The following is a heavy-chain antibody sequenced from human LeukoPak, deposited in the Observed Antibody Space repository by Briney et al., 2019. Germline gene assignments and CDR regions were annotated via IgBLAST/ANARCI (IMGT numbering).Heavy chain of an antibody. CDR1: GGSISSSSYY. V-gene: IGHV4-39*01. J-gene: IGHJ4*02. CDR3: VGYSYGRETFDY. Sequence: SETLSLTCTVSGGSISSSSYYWGWIRQPPGKGLEWIGSIYYSGSTYYNPSLKSRVTISVDTSKNQFCLKPSSVTAADTAVYYCVGYSYGRETFDYWGQGTLVTVSS. D-gene: IGHD5-18*01. CDR2: IYYSGST.